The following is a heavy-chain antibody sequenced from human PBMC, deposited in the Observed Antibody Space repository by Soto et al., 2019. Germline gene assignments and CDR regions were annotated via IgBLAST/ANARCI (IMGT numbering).Heavy chain of an antibody. J-gene: IGHJ4*02. Sequence: GGSLRLSCTASGFSFVEHAMNWVRQAPGKGLEWVGFITSKAYGATTKYAASVEGRFTISRDDSKGIAYLQMNSLKTEDTAVYYCTRGIDVSGRSFGYWGQGTLVTVSS. V-gene: IGHV3-49*04. D-gene: IGHD2-15*01. CDR2: ITSKAYGATT. CDR3: TRGIDVSGRSFGY. CDR1: GFSFVEHA.